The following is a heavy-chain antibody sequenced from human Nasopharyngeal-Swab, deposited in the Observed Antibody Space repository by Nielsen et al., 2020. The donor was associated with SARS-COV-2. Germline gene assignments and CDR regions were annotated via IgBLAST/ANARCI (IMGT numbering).Heavy chain of an antibody. CDR2: SYYSGST. J-gene: IGHJ4*02. Sequence: SQTLSLTCAVSGGSISSYYWNWIRQPPGKGLEWIGYSYYSGSTNYNPSLKSRVTISVDTSKNQFSLKLSSVTAADTAVYYCASGGSYFDYWGQGTLVTVSS. D-gene: IGHD1-26*01. V-gene: IGHV4-59*12. CDR3: ASGGSYFDY. CDR1: GGSISSYY.